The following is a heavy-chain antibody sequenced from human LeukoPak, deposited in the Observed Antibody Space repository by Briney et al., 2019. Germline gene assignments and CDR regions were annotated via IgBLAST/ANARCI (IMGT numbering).Heavy chain of an antibody. Sequence: PGGSLRLSCAASGFTVTSNFMSWVRQAPGKGLEWVSVIHSGGATYYADSVKGRFTISRDISKNALYLQTNSLRGDDTAVYYCAGSAVTNLDSWGQGNLVTVSS. CDR1: GFTVTSNF. CDR2: IHSGGAT. CDR3: AGSAVTNLDS. V-gene: IGHV3-66*01. D-gene: IGHD4-23*01. J-gene: IGHJ4*02.